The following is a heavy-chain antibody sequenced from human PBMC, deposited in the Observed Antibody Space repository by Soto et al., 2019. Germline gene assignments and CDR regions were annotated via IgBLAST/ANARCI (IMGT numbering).Heavy chain of an antibody. D-gene: IGHD4-17*01. Sequence: GGSLRLSCAASGFTVSSNYMSWVRQAPGKGLEWVSVIYSGGSTYYADSVKGRFTISRDNSKNTLYLQMNSLRAEDTAVYYCARDLVYGDRYYYYGMDVWGQGTTVTVSS. V-gene: IGHV3-53*01. CDR3: ARDLVYGDRYYYYGMDV. CDR1: GFTVSSNY. CDR2: IYSGGST. J-gene: IGHJ6*02.